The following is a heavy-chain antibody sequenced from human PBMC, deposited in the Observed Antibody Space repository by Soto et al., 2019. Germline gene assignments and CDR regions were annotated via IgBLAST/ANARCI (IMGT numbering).Heavy chain of an antibody. D-gene: IGHD3-22*01. CDR3: ARGYYYYDSSGYPRSDY. Sequence: GGSLRLSCAASGFTFSSYAMHWVRQAPGKGLEWVAVISYEGSNKYYADSVKGRFTISRDNSKNTLYLQMNSLRAEDTAVYYCARGYYYYDSSGYPRSDYWGQGTLVTVSS. CDR1: GFTFSSYA. J-gene: IGHJ4*02. V-gene: IGHV3-30-3*01. CDR2: ISYEGSNK.